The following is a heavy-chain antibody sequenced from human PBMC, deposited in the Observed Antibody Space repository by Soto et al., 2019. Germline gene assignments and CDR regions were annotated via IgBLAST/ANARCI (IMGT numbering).Heavy chain of an antibody. D-gene: IGHD1-26*01. J-gene: IGHJ4*02. V-gene: IGHV4-34*01. CDR3: ARRFYRGSRYRNFDY. CDR2: INHSGST. CDR1: GGSFSGYY. Sequence: QVQLQQWGAGLLKPSETLSLTCAVYGGSFSGYYWSWIRQPPGKGLEWIGEINHSGSTNYNPSLKSRVTIAVDTSKNQFSLKLSSVTAADTAVYYCARRFYRGSRYRNFDYWGQGTLVTVSS.